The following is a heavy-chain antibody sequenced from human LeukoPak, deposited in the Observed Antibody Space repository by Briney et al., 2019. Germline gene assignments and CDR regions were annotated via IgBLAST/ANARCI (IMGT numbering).Heavy chain of an antibody. CDR3: AKAVGPTIDRIGGFES. CDR2: VSGSGDST. D-gene: IGHD1-26*01. V-gene: IGHV3-23*01. J-gene: IGHJ5*01. Sequence: GGSLRLSCAASGFTFSTSAMNWVRQAPGKGLEWVSTVSGSGDSTYYADSVKGRFTISRDNSKNTLYVQMNSLRDEDTAVYYCAKAVGPTIDRIGGFESWGQGTLVTVSS. CDR1: GFTFSTSA.